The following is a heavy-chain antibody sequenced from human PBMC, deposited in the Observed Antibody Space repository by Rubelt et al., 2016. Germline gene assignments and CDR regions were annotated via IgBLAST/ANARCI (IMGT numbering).Heavy chain of an antibody. V-gene: IGHV4-59*12. D-gene: IGHD5-18*01. J-gene: IGHJ6*03. Sequence: QVQLQESGPGLVKPSETLSLTCTVSGGSISSYYWSWIRQPPGKGLEWIGYIYYSGSTNYNPSLKSRFTISVDTSKNQFSLKLSSVTAADTAVYYCARGKYSPRYYYYYMDVWGKGTTVTVSS. CDR1: GGSISSYY. CDR2: IYYSGST. CDR3: ARGKYSPRYYYYYMDV.